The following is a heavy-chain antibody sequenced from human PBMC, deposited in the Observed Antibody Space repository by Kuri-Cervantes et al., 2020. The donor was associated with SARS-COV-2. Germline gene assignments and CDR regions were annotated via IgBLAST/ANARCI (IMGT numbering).Heavy chain of an antibody. CDR1: GFTFNAYS. D-gene: IGHD1-1*01. J-gene: IGHJ3*01. CDR2: ISSNGETT. Sequence: GESLKISCSASGFTFNAYSMHWVRQAPGKGLEYASAISSNGETTYYADSVKGRFIISRDNSKNTLFLQMSGLRAEDTAVYFCVARGGSEAFDVWGQGTMVTVSS. CDR3: VARGGSEAFDV. V-gene: IGHV3-64D*06.